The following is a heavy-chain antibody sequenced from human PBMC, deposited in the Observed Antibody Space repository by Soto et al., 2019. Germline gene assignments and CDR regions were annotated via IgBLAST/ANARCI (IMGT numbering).Heavy chain of an antibody. V-gene: IGHV3-30-3*01. CDR3: ARGGIRLPSDMDV. J-gene: IGHJ6*02. D-gene: IGHD2-21*01. CDR1: GFTFSNYA. Sequence: QVQLVESGGGVVQPGRSLRLSCAASGFTFSNYAMHWVRQAPGKGLEWVAFISYDGNSKYYADSVKGRFTISRDSSKNTLYLHMNSLRPEDTAVYYCARGGIRLPSDMDVWGQGTTVTVSS. CDR2: ISYDGNSK.